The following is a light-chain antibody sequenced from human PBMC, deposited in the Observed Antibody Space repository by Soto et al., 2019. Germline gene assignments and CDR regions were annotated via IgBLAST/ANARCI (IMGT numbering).Light chain of an antibody. CDR1: QGISSY. Sequence: DIQMTQSPSSVSASVGDRVTITCRASQGISSYLAWYQQKPGKAPNLLIYAASSLHSGVPSRFGGSGSGTDFTLTISSLQPEDFATYYCKQANSFPLTFGGGTKLEIK. CDR3: KQANSFPLT. J-gene: IGKJ4*01. CDR2: AAS. V-gene: IGKV1-12*01.